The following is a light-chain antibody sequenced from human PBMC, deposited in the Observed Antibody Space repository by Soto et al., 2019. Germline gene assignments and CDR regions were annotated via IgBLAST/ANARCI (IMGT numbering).Light chain of an antibody. Sequence: DLQLTQSPSFLSASVGDRVTITCRASQGIRSYLAWYQQKPGKAPELLIYAASTLQSGVPSRFSGSQSGTEFTLTISSLQPDDFATYYCQQLSIYPRSFGQGTKVEIK. CDR2: AAS. J-gene: IGKJ1*01. CDR3: QQLSIYPRS. CDR1: QGIRSY. V-gene: IGKV1-9*01.